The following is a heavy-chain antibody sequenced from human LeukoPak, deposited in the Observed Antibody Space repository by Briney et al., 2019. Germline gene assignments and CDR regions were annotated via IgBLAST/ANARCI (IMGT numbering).Heavy chain of an antibody. CDR1: GDSIRSGTYY. D-gene: IGHD5-12*01. CDR2: IYTSGST. V-gene: IGHV4-61*02. J-gene: IGHJ4*02. CDR3: ARGGGATRIDY. Sequence: SETLSLTCSVSGDSIRSGTYYWSWIRQPAGKGLECIGRIYTSGSTSYNPSLKSRVTISVDTSKNQFSLKLTSVTAADTAVYYWARGGGATRIDYWGQGTLVTVSS.